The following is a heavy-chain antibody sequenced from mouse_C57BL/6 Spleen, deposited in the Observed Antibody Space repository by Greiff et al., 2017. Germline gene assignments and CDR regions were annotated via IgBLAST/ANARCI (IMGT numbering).Heavy chain of an antibody. V-gene: IGHV1-61*01. Sequence: VQLQQPGAELVRPGSSVKLSCKASGYTFTSYWMDWVKQRPGQGLEWIGNIYPSDSETHYNQKFKDKATLTVDKSSSTAYMQLSSLTSEDSAGYDGARGSSYAMDYWGQGTSVTVSS. D-gene: IGHD1-3*01. CDR2: IYPSDSET. CDR3: ARGSSYAMDY. J-gene: IGHJ4*01. CDR1: GYTFTSYW.